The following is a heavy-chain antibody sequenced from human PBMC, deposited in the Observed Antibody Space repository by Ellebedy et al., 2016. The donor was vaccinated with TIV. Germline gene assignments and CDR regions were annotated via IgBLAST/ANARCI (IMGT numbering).Heavy chain of an antibody. J-gene: IGHJ4*02. CDR1: GYTFSSFY. CDR2: INPSGGST. V-gene: IGHV1-46*01. Sequence: ASVKVSCKASGYTFSSFYMHWVRQAPGQGLEWMGLINPSGGSTSYAQKFQGRVTMTRDTSTSTVYMELSSLRSEDTAVYYCARDPREGDGLAFDYWGQGTLVTVSS. CDR3: ARDPREGDGLAFDY. D-gene: IGHD2-21*01.